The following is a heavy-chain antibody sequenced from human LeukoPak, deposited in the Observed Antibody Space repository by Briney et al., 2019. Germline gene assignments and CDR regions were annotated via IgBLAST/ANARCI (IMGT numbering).Heavy chain of an antibody. J-gene: IGHJ4*02. D-gene: IGHD3-22*01. CDR1: GFTFSSYW. Sequence: PGGSLRLSCAASGFTFSSYWVHWVRQAPGKGLVWVSRISDGGSTTTYADSVKGRFTISRDNAKNTLYLQMNGLRAEDTAVYYCSRSAYYDGSGNYYDYWGQGTLVTVSS. CDR3: SRSAYYDGSGNYYDY. V-gene: IGHV3-74*01. CDR2: ISDGGSTT.